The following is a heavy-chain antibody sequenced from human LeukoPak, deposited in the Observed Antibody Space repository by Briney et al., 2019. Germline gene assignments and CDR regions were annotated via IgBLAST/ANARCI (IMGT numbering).Heavy chain of an antibody. D-gene: IGHD1-1*01. Sequence: ASVKVSCKASGYTFTGYYMHWVRQAPGQGLEWMGWISAYNENTNYAQKFQDRVTMTTDTSSTTAYMELRSLRSDDTAVYYCARGDYWNDYWGQGTLVTVSS. CDR1: GYTFTGYY. J-gene: IGHJ4*02. V-gene: IGHV1-18*04. CDR2: ISAYNENT. CDR3: ARGDYWNDY.